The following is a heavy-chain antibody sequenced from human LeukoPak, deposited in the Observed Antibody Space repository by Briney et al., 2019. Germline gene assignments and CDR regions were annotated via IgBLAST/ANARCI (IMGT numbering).Heavy chain of an antibody. CDR3: ATSATDSNWGNLFDY. Sequence: PGGSLRLSCAASGFTFSSYSMNWVRQAPGKGLEWVSSISSSSSYIYYADTVKGRFTISRDNAKNSLYLQMNSLRAEDTAVYYCATSATDSNWGNLFDYWGQGTLVTVSS. J-gene: IGHJ4*02. V-gene: IGHV3-21*01. D-gene: IGHD7-27*01. CDR1: GFTFSSYS. CDR2: ISSSSSYI.